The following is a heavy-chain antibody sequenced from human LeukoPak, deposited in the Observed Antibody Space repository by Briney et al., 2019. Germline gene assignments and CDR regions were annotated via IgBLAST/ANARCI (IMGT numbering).Heavy chain of an antibody. D-gene: IGHD2-2*01. CDR3: ARDRDIVVVPAARYYYCGMDV. V-gene: IGHV1-18*04. Sequence: ASVKVSFTASGYTFTIYGISWVRQAPGQGLEWMGWISAYNGNTNYAQKLQGRVTMTTDTSTSTAYMELRSLRSDDTAVYYCARDRDIVVVPAARYYYCGMDVWGKGTTVTVSS. CDR2: ISAYNGNT. CDR1: GYTFTIYG. J-gene: IGHJ6*04.